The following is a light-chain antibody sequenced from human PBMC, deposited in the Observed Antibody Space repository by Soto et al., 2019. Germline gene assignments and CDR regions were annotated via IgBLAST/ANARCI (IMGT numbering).Light chain of an antibody. Sequence: IVMTHSPDTLSVSPPDRSTLSFRASQSVSSNLAWYQQKPGQAPRLLIFDASKRATGIPARFSGSGSGTDFTLTISSLEPEDFAVYYCQQHSNWPLTFGGGTKVDIK. J-gene: IGKJ4*01. V-gene: IGKV3-11*01. CDR1: QSVSSN. CDR2: DAS. CDR3: QQHSNWPLT.